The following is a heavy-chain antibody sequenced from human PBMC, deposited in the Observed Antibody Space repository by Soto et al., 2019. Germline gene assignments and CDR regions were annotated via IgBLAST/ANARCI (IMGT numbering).Heavy chain of an antibody. J-gene: IGHJ4*02. V-gene: IGHV3-30*18. CDR1: GFNISSYG. D-gene: IGHD3-22*01. CDR3: AKDLYDSSGYYLSGFAY. Sequence: PGRPHRHPSAASGFNISSYGMHWVSQDQGKGLEWVAVISYDGSNKYYADSVKGRFTISRDNSKNTLYLQMNSLRAEDTAVYYCAKDLYDSSGYYLSGFAYWCQGILVTVSS. CDR2: ISYDGSNK.